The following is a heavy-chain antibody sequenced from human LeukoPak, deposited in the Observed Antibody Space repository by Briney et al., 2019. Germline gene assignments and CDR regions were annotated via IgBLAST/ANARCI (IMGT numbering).Heavy chain of an antibody. CDR3: ARKGPSVRYYYYYMDV. Sequence: SETLSLTCAVYGGSFSGYYWSWIRHPPGKALEWIGEINHSESTNYNPSLKSRVTISVDTSNNQFSLKLSSVTAADTAVYYCARKGPSVRYYYYYMDVWGKGTTVTVSS. V-gene: IGHV4-34*01. CDR1: GGSFSGYY. CDR2: INHSEST. D-gene: IGHD3-10*01. J-gene: IGHJ6*03.